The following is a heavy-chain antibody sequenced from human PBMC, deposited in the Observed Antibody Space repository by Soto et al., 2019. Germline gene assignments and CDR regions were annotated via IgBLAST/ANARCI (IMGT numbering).Heavy chain of an antibody. D-gene: IGHD6-13*01. J-gene: IGHJ4*02. Sequence: EVQLLESGGGLVQPGGSLRLSCEASGFTFSSYAMSWVRQAPGKGLEWVSSISSGGSSTYYPDSVKGRFTISRDNSKNTVYLQMNSLRAEDTALYYCGKDRVRSNYWGQGTLVTVSS. CDR3: GKDRVRSNY. V-gene: IGHV3-23*01. CDR2: ISSGGSST. CDR1: GFTFSSYA.